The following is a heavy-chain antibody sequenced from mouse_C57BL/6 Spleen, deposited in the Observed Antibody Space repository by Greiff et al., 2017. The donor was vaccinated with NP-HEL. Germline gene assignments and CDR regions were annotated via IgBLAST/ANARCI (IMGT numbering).Heavy chain of an antibody. CDR1: GYTFTDYY. J-gene: IGHJ3*01. Sequence: VQLQQSGPVLVKPGASVKMSCKASGYTFTDYYMNWVKQSHGKSLEWIGVINPYNGGTSYNQKFKGKATLTVDKSSSTAYMELNSLTSEDSAVYYCAREITTVVARAYWGQGTLVTVSA. D-gene: IGHD1-1*01. CDR2: INPYNGGT. CDR3: AREITTVVARAY. V-gene: IGHV1-19*01.